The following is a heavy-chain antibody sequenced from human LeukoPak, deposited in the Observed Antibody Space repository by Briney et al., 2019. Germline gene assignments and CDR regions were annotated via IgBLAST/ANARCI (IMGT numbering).Heavy chain of an antibody. D-gene: IGHD5-18*01. J-gene: IGHJ4*02. CDR2: ISYDGSNK. CDR1: GFTFSSYG. CDR3: AKDLEGRGYSYGTPELG. V-gene: IGHV3-30*18. Sequence: PGGSLRLSCAASGFTFSSYGMHWVRQAPGKGLEWVAVISYDGSNKYYADSVKGRFTISRDNSKNTLYLQMNSLRAEDTAVYYCAKDLEGRGYSYGTPELGWGQGTLVTVSS.